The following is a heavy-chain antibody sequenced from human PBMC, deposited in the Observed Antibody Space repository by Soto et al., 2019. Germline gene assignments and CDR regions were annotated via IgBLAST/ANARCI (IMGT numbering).Heavy chain of an antibody. D-gene: IGHD6-13*01. CDR3: AKFVQGSRWYGPPNWFDP. V-gene: IGHV3-23*01. CDR2: ISGSGGST. CDR1: GFTFSSYA. J-gene: IGHJ5*02. Sequence: PGGSLRLSCAASGFTFSSYAMSWVRQAPGKGLEWVSAISGSGGSTYYADSVKGRFTISRDNSKNTLYLQMNSLRAEDTAVYYCAKFVQGSRWYGPPNWFDPWGQGNLVTVSS.